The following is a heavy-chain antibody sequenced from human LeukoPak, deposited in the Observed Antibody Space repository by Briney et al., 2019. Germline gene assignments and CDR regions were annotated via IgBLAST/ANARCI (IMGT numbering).Heavy chain of an antibody. V-gene: IGHV3-30*03. CDR1: GFTFSSYG. CDR3: ARDYYDSSGYYYVHDY. Sequence: GGSLRLSCAASGFTFSSYGMHWVRQAPGKGLEWVAVISYDGSNKYYADSVKGRFTISRDNAKNSLYLQMNSLRAEDTAVYYCARDYYDSSGYYYVHDYWGQGTLVTVSS. J-gene: IGHJ4*02. D-gene: IGHD3-22*01. CDR2: ISYDGSNK.